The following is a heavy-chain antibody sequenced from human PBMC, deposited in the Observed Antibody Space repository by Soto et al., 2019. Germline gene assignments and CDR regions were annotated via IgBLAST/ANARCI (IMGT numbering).Heavy chain of an antibody. V-gene: IGHV1-69*19. J-gene: IGHJ1*01. CDR1: GVTFNTYA. CDR2: ISPMFGAA. D-gene: IGHD1-1*01. CDR3: AREVQVHTPAFLY. Sequence: QVQLVQSGAEMKKPGSSVKVSCQSSGVTFNTYAMNWVRQAPGQGPEWMGDISPMFGAANYAPKFQGRVTITADESTGTSYMQLSSLTSEDTALYFCAREVQVHTPAFLYWGHGTLVT.